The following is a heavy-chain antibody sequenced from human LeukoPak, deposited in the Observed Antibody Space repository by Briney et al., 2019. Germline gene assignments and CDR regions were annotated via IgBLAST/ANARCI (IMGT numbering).Heavy chain of an antibody. CDR3: ARRVNRVFDY. V-gene: IGHV4-4*09. CDR1: GGSISYYY. D-gene: IGHD1-14*01. Sequence: SETLSLTCTVSGGSISYYYWSWVRQPPGKGLEWIGYIYSSGTTNYNPSLKSRVTISVDASKNRFSLKLNSVTAADTAVYYCARRVNRVFDYWGQGTLVTVSS. J-gene: IGHJ4*02. CDR2: IYSSGTT.